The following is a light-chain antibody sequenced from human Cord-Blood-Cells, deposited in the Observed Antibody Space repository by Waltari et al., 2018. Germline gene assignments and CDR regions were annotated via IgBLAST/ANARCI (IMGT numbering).Light chain of an antibody. Sequence: QSVLTQPPSVSAAPGQKVTISCSGRSSTIWNNYVSWYQQLPGTAPKLLIYDNNKRPSGIPDRFSGSKSGTSATLGITGLQTGDEADYYCGTWDSSLSAYVFGTGTKVTVL. J-gene: IGLJ1*01. CDR2: DNN. V-gene: IGLV1-51*01. CDR1: SSTIWNNY. CDR3: GTWDSSLSAYV.